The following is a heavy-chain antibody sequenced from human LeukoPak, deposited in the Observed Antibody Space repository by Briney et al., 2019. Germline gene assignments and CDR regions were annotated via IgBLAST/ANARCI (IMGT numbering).Heavy chain of an antibody. J-gene: IGHJ3*02. CDR3: AREGIKGPHDAYDI. CDR1: GFTFSSYW. D-gene: IGHD3-10*01. Sequence: PGGSLRLSCAASGFTFSSYWMSWVRQAPGKGLEWVANIRQDGSEKYYVDSVKGRFTISRDNFKNTLYLQMDSLRPEDMAVYYCAREGIKGPHDAYDIWGQGTVLTVSS. CDR2: IRQDGSEK. V-gene: IGHV3-7*03.